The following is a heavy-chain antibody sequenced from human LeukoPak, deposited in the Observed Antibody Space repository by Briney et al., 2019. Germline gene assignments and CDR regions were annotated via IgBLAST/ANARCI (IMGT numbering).Heavy chain of an antibody. CDR3: ARGDSGDY. J-gene: IGHJ4*02. CDR1: GGTFSSYA. CDR2: IIPILGIA. V-gene: IGHV1-69*04. Sequence: SVEVSCKASGGTFSSYAISWVRQAPGQGLEWMGRIIPILGIANYAQKLQGRVTITADKSTSTAYMELSSLRSEDTAVYYCARGDSGDYWGQGTLVAVSS. D-gene: IGHD2-15*01.